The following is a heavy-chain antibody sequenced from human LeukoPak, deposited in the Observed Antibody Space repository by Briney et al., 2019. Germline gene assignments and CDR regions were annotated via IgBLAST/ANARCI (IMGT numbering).Heavy chain of an antibody. D-gene: IGHD1-26*01. V-gene: IGHV3-23*01. J-gene: IGHJ3*02. CDR1: GFTFSSYA. CDR3: ARDGPQSGTYRRAPSDAFDI. Sequence: PGGSLRLSCAASGFTFSSYAMSWVRQAPGKGLEWVSAISGSGGSTYYADSVKGQFTISRDNSKNTLYLQMNSLRDEDTAVYYCARDGPQSGTYRRAPSDAFDIWGQGTIVTVSS. CDR2: ISGSGGST.